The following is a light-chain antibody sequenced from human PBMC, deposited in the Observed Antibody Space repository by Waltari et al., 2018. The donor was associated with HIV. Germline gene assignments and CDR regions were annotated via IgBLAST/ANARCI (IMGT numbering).Light chain of an antibody. Sequence: QSLLTQPPSLSGAPGKRVTISCTGNSSNIGKGHDVHWYQQFPGTAPKLLIYAHSNRPSGVPDRVSGSQAGASASLAIAGLQCEDEADYYCQSYDSNVKGVFGGGTKLTVL. CDR1: SSNIGKGHD. V-gene: IGLV1-40*01. CDR2: AHS. CDR3: QSYDSNVKGV. J-gene: IGLJ2*01.